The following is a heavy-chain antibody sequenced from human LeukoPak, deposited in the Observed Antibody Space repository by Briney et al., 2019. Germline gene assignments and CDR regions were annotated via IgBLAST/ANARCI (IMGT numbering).Heavy chain of an antibody. CDR2: IYYSGST. Sequence: SETLSLTCTVSGGSISSSSYYWGWIRQPPGKGLEWIGSIYYSGSTYYNPSLKSRVTISVDTSKNQFSLKLSSVTAADTAVYYCARSAAAIAGFDYWGQGTLVTVSS. V-gene: IGHV4-39*01. CDR3: ARSAAAIAGFDY. J-gene: IGHJ4*02. D-gene: IGHD2-2*02. CDR1: GGSISSSSYY.